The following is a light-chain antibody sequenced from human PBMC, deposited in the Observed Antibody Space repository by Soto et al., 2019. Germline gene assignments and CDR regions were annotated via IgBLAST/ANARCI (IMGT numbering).Light chain of an antibody. V-gene: IGKV3-15*01. CDR2: GAS. J-gene: IGKJ4*01. Sequence: VMTQSPTTLSVSPGERATLSCRASHSVGSNLAWYQQNPGQAPRLLIYGASTRATGVPARFSGSGSATQFTLTISSLQSEDFGFYYCQQRSNWPLTFGGGTKVEIK. CDR3: QQRSNWPLT. CDR1: HSVGSN.